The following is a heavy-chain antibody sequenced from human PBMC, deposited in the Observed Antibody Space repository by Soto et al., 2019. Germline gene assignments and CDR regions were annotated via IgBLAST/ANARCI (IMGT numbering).Heavy chain of an antibody. CDR1: GYTFTSYG. J-gene: IGHJ6*03. Sequence: ASVKVSCKASGYTFTSYGISWVRQAPGQGLEWMGWISAYNGNTNYAQKLQGRVTMTTDTSTSTAYMELRSLRSDDTAVYYCARVVTGTDYYYYMDVWGKGTTVTVSS. CDR3: ARVVTGTDYYYYMDV. V-gene: IGHV1-18*01. D-gene: IGHD2-21*02. CDR2: ISAYNGNT.